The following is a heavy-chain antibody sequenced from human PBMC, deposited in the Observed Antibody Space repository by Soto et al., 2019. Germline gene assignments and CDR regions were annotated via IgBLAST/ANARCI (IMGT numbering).Heavy chain of an antibody. CDR1: GFPLSSYS. CDR2: TSGSGGST. Sequence: PGGSLRLSCAASGFPLSSYSMSWVRQAPGKGLEWVSATSGSGGSTYYADSVKGRFTISRDNSKNTLYLQMNSLRAEDTAVYYCAKGPSPKLHWFDPWGQGTLVTVSS. D-gene: IGHD2-15*01. J-gene: IGHJ5*02. V-gene: IGHV3-23*01. CDR3: AKGPSPKLHWFDP.